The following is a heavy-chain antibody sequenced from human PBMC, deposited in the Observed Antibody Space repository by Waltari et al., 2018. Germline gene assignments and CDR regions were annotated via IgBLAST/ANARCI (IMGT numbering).Heavy chain of an antibody. CDR3: ARGALAGRFFDF. D-gene: IGHD6-19*01. CDR1: GFTFNRYV. V-gene: IGHV3-33*01. CDR2: GWYDGINK. J-gene: IGHJ4*02. Sequence: QVLLVESGGGVVQPGRSLRLSCAASGFTFNRYVMQWVRQAPGKGLEWVAVGWYDGINKYYADSVKGRFTISKDNSENTLYLHMNSLRVEDTATYYCARGALAGRFFDFWGQGTPVTVSS.